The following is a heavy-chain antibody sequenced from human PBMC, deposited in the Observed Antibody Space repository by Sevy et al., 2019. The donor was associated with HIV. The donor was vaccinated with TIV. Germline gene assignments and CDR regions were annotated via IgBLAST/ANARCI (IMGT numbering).Heavy chain of an antibody. CDR3: ATTKDYYDSSGDPFDY. J-gene: IGHJ4*02. D-gene: IGHD3-22*01. Sequence: ASVKVSCKASGYTFTGYYIYWVRQAPGQGLEWMGWINPNSGGTNYAQKFQGRVTMTTDTSINTAYMELSRLRSEDTAVYYCATTKDYYDSSGDPFDYWGQGSLVTVSS. CDR1: GYTFTGYY. V-gene: IGHV1-2*02. CDR2: INPNSGGT.